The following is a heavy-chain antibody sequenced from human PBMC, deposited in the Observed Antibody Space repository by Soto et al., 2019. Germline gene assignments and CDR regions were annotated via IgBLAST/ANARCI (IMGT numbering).Heavy chain of an antibody. D-gene: IGHD3-3*01. V-gene: IGHV4-59*08. CDR1: GGSISSYY. CDR3: ARGHYDFWSGYFATLDY. CDR2: MHNSGST. J-gene: IGHJ4*02. Sequence: PSETLSLTCTVSGGSISSYYWSWIRQPPGKGLEWIGYMHNSGSTKYNPSLKSRVTISADTSKNQFSLKLSSVTAADSAVYYCARGHYDFWSGYFATLDYSGQGSLVIVSS.